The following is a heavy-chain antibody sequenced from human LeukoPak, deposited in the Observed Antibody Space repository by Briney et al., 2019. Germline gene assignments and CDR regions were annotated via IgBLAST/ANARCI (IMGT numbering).Heavy chain of an antibody. CDR1: GYTFTDYY. CDR3: ARVSGSKEGAAFDY. V-gene: IGHV1-46*01. J-gene: IGHJ4*02. Sequence: ASVKVSCKASGYTFTDYYMHWVRQAPGQGLEWMGIINPSGGSTNYAQKFQGRVTVTRDTYTTTVYMELSSLRSEDTAVYFCARVSGSKEGAAFDYWGQGTLVTVSS. CDR2: INPSGGST.